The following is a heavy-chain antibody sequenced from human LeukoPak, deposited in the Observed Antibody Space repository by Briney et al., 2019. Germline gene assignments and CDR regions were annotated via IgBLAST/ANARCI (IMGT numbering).Heavy chain of an antibody. CDR3: ARDAPYYDSSGYFDY. J-gene: IGHJ4*02. V-gene: IGHV1-18*01. Sequence: GASVKVSCKASGYTFTSYGISWVRQAPGQGLEWMGWISAYNGNTNYAQKLQGRVTMTTDTSTSTAYMELRSLRSDDTAVYYCARDAPYYDSSGYFDYWGQGTLVTVSS. CDR2: ISAYNGNT. D-gene: IGHD3-22*01. CDR1: GYTFTSYG.